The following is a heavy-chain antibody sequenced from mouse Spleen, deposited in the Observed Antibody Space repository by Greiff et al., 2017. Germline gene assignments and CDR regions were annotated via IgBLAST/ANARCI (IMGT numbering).Heavy chain of an antibody. V-gene: IGHV1-53*01. D-gene: IGHD3-3*01. CDR1: GYTFTSYW. CDR2: INPSNGGT. J-gene: IGHJ3*01. Sequence: QVQLQQSGTELVKPGASVKLSCKASGYTFTSYWMHWVKQRPGQGLEWIGNINPSNGGTNYNEKFKSKATLTVDKSSSTAYMQLSSLTSEDSAVYYCAREGRDEEAWFAYWGQGTLVTVSA. CDR3: AREGRDEEAWFAY.